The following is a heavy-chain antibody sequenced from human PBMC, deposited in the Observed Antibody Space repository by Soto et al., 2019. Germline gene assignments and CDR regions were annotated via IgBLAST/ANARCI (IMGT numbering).Heavy chain of an antibody. D-gene: IGHD3-10*01. CDR1: GGTFSSYT. CDR2: IIPILGIA. J-gene: IGHJ5*02. V-gene: IGHV1-69*02. CDR3: ASFGQMTMVRGVPEARFDT. Sequence: QVQLVQSGAEVKKPGSSVKVSCQASGGTFSSYTINWVRQAPGQGLEWMGRIIPILGIANYAQKFQGRVTITADKPTSTAYMELSSLRSEDTAVYYCASFGQMTMVRGVPEARFDTWGQGTLVTVSS.